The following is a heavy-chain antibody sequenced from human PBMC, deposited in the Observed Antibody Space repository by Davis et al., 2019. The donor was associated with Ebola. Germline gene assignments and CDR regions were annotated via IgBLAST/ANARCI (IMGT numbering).Heavy chain of an antibody. CDR3: ARRGGHYYYYMDV. CDR2: IYTSGST. D-gene: IGHD3-10*01. CDR1: GGSISSGSYY. V-gene: IGHV4-61*09. Sequence: PSETLSLTCTVSGGSISSGSYYWSWIRQPAGKGLEWIGHIYTSGSTNYNPSLKSRVTISVDTSKNQFSLKLSSVTAADTAVYYCARRGGHYYYYMDVWGKGTTVTVSS. J-gene: IGHJ6*03.